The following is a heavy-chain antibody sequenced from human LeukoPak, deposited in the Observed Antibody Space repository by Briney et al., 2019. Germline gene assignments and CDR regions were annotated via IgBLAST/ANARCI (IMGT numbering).Heavy chain of an antibody. V-gene: IGHV4-59*12. J-gene: IGHJ6*03. CDR2: IDYNGRT. D-gene: IGHD2-2*01. CDR1: GGSISGAF. Sequence: SETLSLTCNVSGGSISGAFWTWIRQPPGKGLEYLGYIDYNGRTNYNPSLKSRVTMSVDTSKNQFSLKLSSVTAADTAVYYCARSQLLTHYYYYYMDVWGKGTTVTVSS. CDR3: ARSQLLTHYYYYYMDV.